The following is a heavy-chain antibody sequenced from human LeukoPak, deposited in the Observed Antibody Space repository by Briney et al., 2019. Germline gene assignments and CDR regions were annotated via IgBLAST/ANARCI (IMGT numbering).Heavy chain of an antibody. D-gene: IGHD2-2*01. CDR3: AKDHAPYCSSTSCYVAPDY. Sequence: GGSLRLSCAASGFTFDDYTMHWVRQAPGKGLEWVSLISWDGGSTYYADSVKGRFTISRDNSKNSLYLQMNSLRTEDTALYYCAKDHAPYCSSTSCYVAPDYWGQGTLVTVSS. V-gene: IGHV3-43*01. CDR1: GFTFDDYT. CDR2: ISWDGGST. J-gene: IGHJ4*02.